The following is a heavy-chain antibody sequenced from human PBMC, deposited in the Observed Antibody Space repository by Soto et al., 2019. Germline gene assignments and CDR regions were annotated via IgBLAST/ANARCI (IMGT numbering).Heavy chain of an antibody. CDR2: IIPISGRT. D-gene: IGHD5-12*01. Sequence: QVQLLQSGAEAKRPGSSVKVSCEASGGTFSSLGFTWVRQAPGQGLEWMGGIIPISGRTTFAQKFQGRVTITADESTRATYMELTTLTSDDTAMYYCATRGTQGRWLEFADYWGQGTLVTVSS. V-gene: IGHV1-69*01. J-gene: IGHJ4*02. CDR1: GGTFSSLG. CDR3: ATRGTQGRWLEFADY.